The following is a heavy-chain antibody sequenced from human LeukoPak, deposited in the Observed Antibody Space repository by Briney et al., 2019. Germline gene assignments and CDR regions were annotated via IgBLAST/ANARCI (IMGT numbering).Heavy chain of an antibody. J-gene: IGHJ6*03. V-gene: IGHV1-18*01. CDR1: GGTFSSYG. CDR2: ISAYNGNT. CDR3: AGVGGDIGAYMDV. Sequence: GAAVKVSCKASGGTFSSYGISWVRQAPGQGREWMGWISAYNGNTNYAQKLQGRVTMTTDTSTSTAYMELRSLRADDTAVYYCAGVGGDIGAYMDVWGKGTTVTVSS. D-gene: IGHD3-10*01.